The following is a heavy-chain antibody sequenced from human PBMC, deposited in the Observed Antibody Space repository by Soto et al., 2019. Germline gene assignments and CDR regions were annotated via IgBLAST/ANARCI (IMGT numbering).Heavy chain of an antibody. CDR3: ARDYYDSFFDY. Sequence: EVQLVESGGGMVKPGGSLRLSCAASGFTFSSYRMNWVRQPPGKGLGWVSSISKSSRYKYYADSVKGRFTISRDNAKNSPYLQMISLRAEDTAVYYCARDYYDSFFDYWGQGTLVTVSS. CDR2: ISKSSRYK. V-gene: IGHV3-21*01. J-gene: IGHJ4*02. D-gene: IGHD3-22*01. CDR1: GFTFSSYR.